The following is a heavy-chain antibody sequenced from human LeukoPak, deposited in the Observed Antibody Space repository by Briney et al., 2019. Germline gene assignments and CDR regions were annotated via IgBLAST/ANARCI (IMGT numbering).Heavy chain of an antibody. Sequence: ASVKVSCKASGYTFTSYDINWVRQATGQGLEWMGWMNPNSGNTGYAQKFQGRVTITRNTSISTANMELSSLRSEDTAVYYCARAQTGYYNFDYWGQGTLVTVSS. CDR2: MNPNSGNT. D-gene: IGHD3-9*01. J-gene: IGHJ4*02. CDR1: GYTFTSYD. CDR3: ARAQTGYYNFDY. V-gene: IGHV1-8*01.